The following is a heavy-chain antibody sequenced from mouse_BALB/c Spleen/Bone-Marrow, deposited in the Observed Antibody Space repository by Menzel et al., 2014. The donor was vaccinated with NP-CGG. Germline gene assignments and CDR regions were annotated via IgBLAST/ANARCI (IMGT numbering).Heavy chain of an antibody. V-gene: IGHV1-7*01. J-gene: IGHJ2*01. D-gene: IGHD2-13*01. Sequence: QVQLQQSGAELAKPGASVKMSCKASGYTLTSYWMHWVKQRPGQGLEWIGYINPSTGYTEYNQKFKDKATLTADKSSSTAYMQLSSLTSEDSAVYYCARGDYYFDYWGQGTTLTVSS. CDR2: INPSTGYT. CDR1: GYTLTSYW. CDR3: ARGDYYFDY.